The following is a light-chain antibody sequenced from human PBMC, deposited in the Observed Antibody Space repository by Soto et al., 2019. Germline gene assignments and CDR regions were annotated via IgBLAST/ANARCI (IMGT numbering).Light chain of an antibody. J-gene: IGLJ1*01. V-gene: IGLV2-14*03. Sequence: QSALTQPASVSGSPGQSITISCTGTSSDVGGYNYVSWYQHHPGKAPKLMIYDVSNRPSGVANRFSGSKFGNTASLRISGLQPEDEADYYCSSYRTSNTRQIVCGTGTKVTVL. CDR3: SSYRTSNTRQIV. CDR2: DVS. CDR1: SSDVGGYNY.